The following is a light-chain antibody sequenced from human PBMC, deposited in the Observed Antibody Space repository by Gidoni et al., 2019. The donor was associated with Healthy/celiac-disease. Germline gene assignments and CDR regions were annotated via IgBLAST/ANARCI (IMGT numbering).Light chain of an antibody. CDR3: QQYGSSPQVT. CDR2: GAS. Sequence: EIALTQSPGNLSLSPGERATLSCRASQSVSSSYLAWYQQKPGQAPRLLIYGASSRATGIPDRFSGSGSGTDFTLTISRLEPEDFAVYYCQQYGSSPQVTFXQXTRLXIK. V-gene: IGKV3-20*01. CDR1: QSVSSSY. J-gene: IGKJ5*01.